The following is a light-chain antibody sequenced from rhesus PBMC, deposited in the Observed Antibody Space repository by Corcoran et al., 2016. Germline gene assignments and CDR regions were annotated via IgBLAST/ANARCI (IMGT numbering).Light chain of an antibody. V-gene: IGLV2-23*01. Sequence: QAGLTQPPSVSGSLGQSVTSSCTGTSSDIATYNSVSWYQHHPGKGPKLILYDVNQRSSGISDRFSGSKSGDTASLTISGLQAEDEADYFCCSYTTANGYVLCGGTRLAVL. CDR1: SSDIATYNS. J-gene: IGLJ1*01. CDR3: CSYTTANGYV. CDR2: DVN.